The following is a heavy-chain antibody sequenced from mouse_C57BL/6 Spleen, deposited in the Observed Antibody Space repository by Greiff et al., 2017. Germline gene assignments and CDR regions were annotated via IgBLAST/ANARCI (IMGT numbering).Heavy chain of an antibody. CDR1: GYTFTSYW. J-gene: IGHJ2*01. CDR3: ARGYGSSYGY. CDR2: IDPSDSET. D-gene: IGHD1-1*01. V-gene: IGHV1-52*01. Sequence: QVQLQQPGAELVRPGSSVKLSCKASGYTFTSYWMHWVKQRPIQGLEWIGNIDPSDSETHYNQKFKDKATLTVDKSSSTAYMQLSSLTSEDSAVDYCARGYGSSYGYWGQGTTLTVSS.